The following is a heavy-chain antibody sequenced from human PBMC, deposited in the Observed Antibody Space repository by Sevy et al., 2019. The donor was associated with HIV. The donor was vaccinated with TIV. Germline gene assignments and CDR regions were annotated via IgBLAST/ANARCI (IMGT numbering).Heavy chain of an antibody. CDR3: ARGRDYFDY. V-gene: IGHV3-43*01. CDR2: IIWDGGNT. D-gene: IGHD3-16*01. Sequence: GGSLRLSGAASGFTFDDYTMYWVRQAPGKGLEWVSLIIWDGGNTYYADSVKGRFTISRDNSKNSLYLQMNSLRTEDTAVYYCARGRDYFDYWGQGTLVTVSS. CDR1: GFTFDDYT. J-gene: IGHJ4*02.